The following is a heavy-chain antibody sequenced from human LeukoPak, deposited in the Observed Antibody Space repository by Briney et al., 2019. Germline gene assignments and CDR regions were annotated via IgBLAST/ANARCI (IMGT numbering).Heavy chain of an antibody. CDR2: IYPADSDI. D-gene: IGHD2-15*01. V-gene: IGHV5-51*01. CDR3: ARQEYCSGGSCYTWFDP. CDR1: GYSINNYW. J-gene: IGHJ5*02. Sequence: GESLKISCKGSGYSINNYWIGWVRQMHGKGLEWMGIIYPADSDIRYSPSFQGQVTISADKSISTAYLQWSSLKASDTAMYYCARQEYCSGGSCYTWFDPWGQGTLVTVSS.